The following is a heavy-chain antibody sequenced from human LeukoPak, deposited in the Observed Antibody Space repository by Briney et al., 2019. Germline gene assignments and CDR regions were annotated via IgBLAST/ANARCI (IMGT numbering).Heavy chain of an antibody. CDR3: AKDGNVAVAARGAFDI. D-gene: IGHD6-19*01. Sequence: PGGSLRLSCAASGFTFSSYGMSWVRQAPGKGLEWVSAISGSSGSTYYADSVKGRFTISRDNSKNTLYLQMNSLRAEDTAVYYCAKDGNVAVAARGAFDIWGQGTMVTVSS. CDR2: ISGSSGST. V-gene: IGHV3-23*01. J-gene: IGHJ3*02. CDR1: GFTFSSYG.